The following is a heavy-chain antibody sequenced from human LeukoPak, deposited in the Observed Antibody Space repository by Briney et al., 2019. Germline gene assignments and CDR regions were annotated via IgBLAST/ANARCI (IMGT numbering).Heavy chain of an antibody. D-gene: IGHD5-12*01. J-gene: IGHJ4*02. CDR2: ISAYNGNT. Sequence: ASVKVSCKASGYTFTSYGISWVRQAPGQGLEWMGWISAYNGNTNYAQKLQGRVTMTTDTSTSTAYMELRSLRSDDTAVYYCARSSGYDWRDYFDYWGQGTPVTVSS. V-gene: IGHV1-18*04. CDR3: ARSSGYDWRDYFDY. CDR1: GYTFTSYG.